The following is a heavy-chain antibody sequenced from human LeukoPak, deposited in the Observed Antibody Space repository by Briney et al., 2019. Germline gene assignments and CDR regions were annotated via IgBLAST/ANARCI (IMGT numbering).Heavy chain of an antibody. J-gene: IGHJ4*02. CDR2: ISTSDTTI. CDR3: AKFPITMIVVVITFGY. CDR1: GLTFSSYK. V-gene: IGHV3-48*03. Sequence: PGGSLRLSCAASGLTFSSYKMNWVRQAPGKGLEWVSYISTSDTTIYYADSVKGRFTISRDNSKNTLYLQMNSLRAEDTAVYYCAKFPITMIVVVITFGYWGQGTLVTVSS. D-gene: IGHD3-22*01.